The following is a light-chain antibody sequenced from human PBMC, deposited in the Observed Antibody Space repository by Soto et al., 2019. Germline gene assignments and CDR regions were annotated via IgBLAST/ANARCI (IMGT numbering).Light chain of an antibody. CDR3: QQYNNWPPWT. V-gene: IGKV3-15*01. Sequence: EIVLTKSPGILSLSPGERATLTCRASHSVRSNLAWYQQKPGQAPRLLIYGASTRASGIPARFSGSGSGTEFTLTISSLQSEDSAVYYCQQYNNWPPWTFGQGTKVDI. J-gene: IGKJ1*01. CDR2: GAS. CDR1: HSVRSN.